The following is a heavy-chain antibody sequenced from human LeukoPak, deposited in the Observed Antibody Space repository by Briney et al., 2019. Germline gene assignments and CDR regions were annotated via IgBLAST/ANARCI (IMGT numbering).Heavy chain of an antibody. V-gene: IGHV4-34*01. Sequence: SETLSLTCGVYGGSFSGYYWSWIRQPPGKGLEWLGEITHSGSTNYNPSLKRRVTVSVDTSKNQFSLRLSSVTAADTAVYYCASALYGDYYFDYWGQGTLVTVSS. D-gene: IGHD4-17*01. J-gene: IGHJ4*02. CDR1: GGSFSGYY. CDR3: ASALYGDYYFDY. CDR2: ITHSGST.